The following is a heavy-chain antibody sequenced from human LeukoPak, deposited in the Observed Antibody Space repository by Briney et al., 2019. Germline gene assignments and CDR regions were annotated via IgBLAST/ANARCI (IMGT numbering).Heavy chain of an antibody. J-gene: IGHJ4*02. CDR1: GFTFSSYW. D-gene: IGHD6-13*01. V-gene: IGHV3-7*01. CDR2: IKQDGSEK. CDR3: ERAPHYIAVDGKAFDY. Sequence: PGGSLRLSCAASGFTFSSYWMSWVRQAPGKGLEGVANIKQDGSEKYYVDSVKGRSTISRDNAKNSLYLQKNSLKAENTAVYYCERAPHYIAVDGKAFDYWGQGTLVTVSS.